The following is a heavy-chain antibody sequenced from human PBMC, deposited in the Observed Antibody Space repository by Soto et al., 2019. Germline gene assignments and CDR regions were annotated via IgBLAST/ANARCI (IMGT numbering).Heavy chain of an antibody. D-gene: IGHD2-2*01. CDR1: GGSISSSSYY. J-gene: IGHJ5*02. CDR3: ARQRCSSTSCLNWFDP. V-gene: IGHV4-39*01. Sequence: PSETLSLTCTVSGGSISSSSYYWGWIRQPPGKGLEWIGSIYYSGSTYYNPSLKSRVTISVDTSKNQSSLKLSSVTAADTAVYYCARQRCSSTSCLNWFDPWGQGTLVTVSS. CDR2: IYYSGST.